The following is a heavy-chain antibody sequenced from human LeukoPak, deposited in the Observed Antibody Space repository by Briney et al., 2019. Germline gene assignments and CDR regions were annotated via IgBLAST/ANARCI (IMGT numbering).Heavy chain of an antibody. CDR3: AKAGSLDIAARQNY. CDR1: GFTFSNYA. Sequence: LSGGSLRLSCAASGFTFSNYAMNWVRQAPGKGLKWVSGISGGDGTTFYADSVKGRFTISRDNSKNTLYLQMNSLRAEDTAVYYCAKAGSLDIAARQNYWGQGTLVTVSS. V-gene: IGHV3-23*01. CDR2: ISGGDGTT. D-gene: IGHD6-6*01. J-gene: IGHJ4*02.